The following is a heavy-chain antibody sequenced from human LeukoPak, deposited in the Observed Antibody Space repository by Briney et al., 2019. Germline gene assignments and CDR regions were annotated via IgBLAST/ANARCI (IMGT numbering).Heavy chain of an antibody. CDR3: ARDLTPTVTDYYYYYMDV. Sequence: GGSLRLSCAASGFTFSSYSMNWVRQAPGKGLEWVSSISSSSSYIYYADSVKGRFTISRDNAKNSLYLQMNSLRAEDTAVYYCARDLTPTVTDYYYYYMDVWGKGTTVTVSS. CDR2: ISSSSSYI. D-gene: IGHD4-11*01. J-gene: IGHJ6*03. CDR1: GFTFSSYS. V-gene: IGHV3-21*01.